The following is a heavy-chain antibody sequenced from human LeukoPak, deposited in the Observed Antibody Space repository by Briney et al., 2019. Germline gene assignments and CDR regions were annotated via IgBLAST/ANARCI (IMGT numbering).Heavy chain of an antibody. CDR1: GFTFSSYA. D-gene: IGHD3-22*01. CDR2: ISSNGGST. V-gene: IGHV3-64*01. CDR3: ARVTSNDYYDSNYFDY. Sequence: GGSLRLSCAASGFTFSSYAMHWVRQAPGEGLEYVSAISSNGGSTYYANSVKGRFTISRDNSKNTLYLQMGSLRAEDMAVYYCARVTSNDYYDSNYFDYWGQGTLVTVSS. J-gene: IGHJ4*02.